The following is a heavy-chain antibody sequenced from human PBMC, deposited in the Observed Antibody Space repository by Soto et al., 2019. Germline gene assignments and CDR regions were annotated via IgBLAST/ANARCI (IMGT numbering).Heavy chain of an antibody. CDR1: GGSIRSGDYY. J-gene: IGHJ5*02. D-gene: IGHD3-10*01. CDR2: IYYSGST. V-gene: IGHV4-30-4*01. CDR3: ARHRASTYYYGSGSLNWFDP. Sequence: PSETLSLTCTVSGGSIRSGDYYWSWIRQPPGKGLESIGYIYYSGSTYYNPSLKSRVTISVDTSKNQFSLKLSSVTAADTAVYYCARHRASTYYYGSGSLNWFDPWGQGTLVTVSS.